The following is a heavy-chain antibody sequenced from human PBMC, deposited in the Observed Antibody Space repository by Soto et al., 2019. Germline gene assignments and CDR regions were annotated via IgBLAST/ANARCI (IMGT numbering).Heavy chain of an antibody. CDR2: IYYSGST. CDR1: GGSISSSSYY. CDR3: ANLRYSGSYFVNS. J-gene: IGHJ4*02. V-gene: IGHV4-39*01. D-gene: IGHD1-26*01. Sequence: HLQLQESGPGLVKPSETLSLTCTVSGGSISSSSYYWAWIRQPPGKGLEWIGNIYYSGSTYYNPSLKSRVTISVDTSKNQFSLKLSSVTAADTAVYYCANLRYSGSYFVNSWGQGTLVTVSS.